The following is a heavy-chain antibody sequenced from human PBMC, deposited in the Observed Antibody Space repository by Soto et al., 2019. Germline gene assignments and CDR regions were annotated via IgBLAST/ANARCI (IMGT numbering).Heavy chain of an antibody. CDR2: ISGSGGST. Sequence: GGSLRLSCAASGFTFSSYAMSWVRQAPGKGLEWVSAISGSGGSTYYADSVKGRFTISRDNSKNTLYLQMNSLRAEDTAVYYCANADFVGIYCSGGSCYGVHDAFDIWGQGTMVTVSS. V-gene: IGHV3-23*01. CDR1: GFTFSSYA. J-gene: IGHJ3*02. D-gene: IGHD2-15*01. CDR3: ANADFVGIYCSGGSCYGVHDAFDI.